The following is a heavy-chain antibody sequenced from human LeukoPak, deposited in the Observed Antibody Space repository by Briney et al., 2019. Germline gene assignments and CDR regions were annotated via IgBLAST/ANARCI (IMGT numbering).Heavy chain of an antibody. V-gene: IGHV5-51*01. CDR2: IYPDDSDT. J-gene: IGHJ4*02. CDR3: ARQGSGIFDY. Sequence: GESLKISCKGSGYSFINYWIGWVRQLPGKGLEWMGIIYPDDSDTRYSPSFQGQVTISADKSMNTAYLQWSGLKASDTAMYYCARQGSGIFDYWGQGTLVTVSS. CDR1: GYSFINYW. D-gene: IGHD2-15*01.